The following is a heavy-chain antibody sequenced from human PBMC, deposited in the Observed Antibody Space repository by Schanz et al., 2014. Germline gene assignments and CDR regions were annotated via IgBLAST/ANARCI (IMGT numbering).Heavy chain of an antibody. CDR1: GFTFGTFW. V-gene: IGHV3-21*01. Sequence: VQLVESGGGLVKPGGSLRLSCTASGFTFGTFWMSWVRQAPGKGLEWVSVINSRNEVFSIDSVRGRFTIFRDNPKKSAYLQMNSLRADDTAVYYCSRGIVGGLDWWGQGTLVTVSS. J-gene: IGHJ4*02. CDR3: SRGIVGGLDW. CDR2: INSRNEV. D-gene: IGHD3-16*01.